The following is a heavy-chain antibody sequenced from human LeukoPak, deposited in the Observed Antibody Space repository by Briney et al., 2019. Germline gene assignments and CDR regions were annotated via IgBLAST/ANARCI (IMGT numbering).Heavy chain of an antibody. Sequence: SETLSLTCTVSGYSISSGYYWGWIRQPPGKGLEWIGSIYHSGSTYYNPSLKSRVTISVDTSKNQFSLKLSPVTAADTAVYYCARVLVSLNIVVVPAANGGFDPWGQGTLVTVSS. D-gene: IGHD2-2*01. CDR2: IYHSGST. CDR3: ARVLVSLNIVVVPAANGGFDP. V-gene: IGHV4-38-2*02. J-gene: IGHJ5*02. CDR1: GYSISSGYY.